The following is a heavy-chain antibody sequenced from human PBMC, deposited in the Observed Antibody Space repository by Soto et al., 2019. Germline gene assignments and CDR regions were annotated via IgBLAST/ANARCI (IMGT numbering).Heavy chain of an antibody. D-gene: IGHD2-15*01. J-gene: IGHJ1*01. V-gene: IGHV1-46*01. Sequence: GASVKVSCKASGYTFTSYYMHWVRQAPGQGLEWMGVVNPSGGSTKYAQNFQGRVTMTRDTSTTTIYMELSSLRSDDTAIYYCAREENCSGGTCYSEYFHRWGQGTLVTVSS. CDR1: GYTFTSYY. CDR2: VNPSGGST. CDR3: AREENCSGGTCYSEYFHR.